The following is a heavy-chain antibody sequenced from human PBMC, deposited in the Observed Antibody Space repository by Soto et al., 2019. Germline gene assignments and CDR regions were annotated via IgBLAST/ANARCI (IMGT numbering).Heavy chain of an antibody. D-gene: IGHD6-13*01. CDR1: GGTFSSYA. Sequence: GASVKVSCKASGGTFSSYAISWVRQAPGQGLEWMGGITPIFGTANYAQKFQGRVTITADKSTSTAYMELSSLRSEDTAVYYCASEPGIAAAGALYYYYGMDVWGQGTTVTVSS. CDR2: ITPIFGTA. CDR3: ASEPGIAAAGALYYYYGMDV. J-gene: IGHJ6*02. V-gene: IGHV1-69*06.